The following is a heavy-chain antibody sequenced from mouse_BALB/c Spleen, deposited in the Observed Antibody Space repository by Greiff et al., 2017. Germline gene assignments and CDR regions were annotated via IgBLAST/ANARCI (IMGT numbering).Heavy chain of an antibody. CDR2: IDPANGNT. D-gene: IGHD1-2*01. CDR3: ARDYGYVYFDY. V-gene: IGHV14-3*02. J-gene: IGHJ2*01. CDR1: GFNIKDTY. Sequence: EVMLVESGAELVKPGASVKLSCTASGFNIKDTYMHWVKQRPEQGLEWIGRIDPANGNTKYDPKFQGKATITADTSSNTAYLQLSSLTSEDTAVYYCARDYGYVYFDYWGQGTTLTVSS.